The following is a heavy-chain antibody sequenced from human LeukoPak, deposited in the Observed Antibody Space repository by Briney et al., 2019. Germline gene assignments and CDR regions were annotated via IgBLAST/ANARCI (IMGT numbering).Heavy chain of an antibody. CDR3: ARTSTTLDSHFDY. D-gene: IGHD1-26*01. Sequence: PSETLSLTCAVYGGSFSGYYWSWIRQPPGKGLEWIGEINHSGSTNYNPSLKSRVTISVDTSKNQFSLKLSSVTAADTAVYYCARTSTTLDSHFDYWGQGTLVTVSS. J-gene: IGHJ4*02. CDR1: GGSFSGYY. CDR2: INHSGST. V-gene: IGHV4-34*01.